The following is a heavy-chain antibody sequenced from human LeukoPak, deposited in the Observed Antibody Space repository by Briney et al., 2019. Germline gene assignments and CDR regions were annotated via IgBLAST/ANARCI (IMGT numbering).Heavy chain of an antibody. CDR3: ARDPPMRQQLVTYGMDV. V-gene: IGHV1-18*01. CDR2: ISAYNGNT. CDR1: GYTFTSYD. J-gene: IGHJ6*02. D-gene: IGHD6-13*01. Sequence: ASVKVSCKASGYTFTSYDFNWVRQATGQRPEWMGWISAYNGNTDYAQKLQGRVTMTTDTSTSTAYMELRSLRSDDTAVYYCARDPPMRQQLVTYGMDVWGQGTTVTVSS.